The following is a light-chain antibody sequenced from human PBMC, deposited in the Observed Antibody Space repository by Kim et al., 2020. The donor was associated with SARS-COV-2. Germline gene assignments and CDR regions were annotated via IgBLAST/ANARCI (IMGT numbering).Light chain of an antibody. CDR2: GAS. CDR1: QSVSSSY. CDR3: QQAFT. V-gene: IGKV3D-7*01. Sequence: PGQSVTLCCRASQSVSSSYLTWYQQKPGQAPRLLIYGASTRATGIPARFSGSGSGTDFTLTISSLQPEDFAVYYCQQAFTFGPGTKVDIK. J-gene: IGKJ3*01.